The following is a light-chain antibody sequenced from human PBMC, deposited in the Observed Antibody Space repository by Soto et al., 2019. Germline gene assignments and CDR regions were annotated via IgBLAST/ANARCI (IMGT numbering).Light chain of an antibody. CDR2: DAS. V-gene: IGKV3-11*01. CDR3: QQRSKWPIT. J-gene: IGKJ5*01. Sequence: VLTQSPATMSLSPRNRATLSCRPSQSVSTYLAWYQPKPGQAPRLFIYDASNRATGIPARFSGSGSGTDFTLTISSLEPEDFAVYYCQQRSKWPITFGQGTRLEI. CDR1: QSVSTY.